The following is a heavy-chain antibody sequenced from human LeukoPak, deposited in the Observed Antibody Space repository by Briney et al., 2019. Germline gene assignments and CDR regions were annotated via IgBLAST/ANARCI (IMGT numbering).Heavy chain of an antibody. V-gene: IGHV1-2*02. CDR3: ARNKEGKSLDY. CDR1: GFTFSGYY. Sequence: ASVKVSCKASGFTFSGYYLHWVRQAPGQGPEWMGWINPNSGGINYAQKFQGRVTMTRDTSISTAYMELSRLRFDDTAVYYCARNKEGKSLDYWGQGTLVTVSS. J-gene: IGHJ4*02. CDR2: INPNSGGI.